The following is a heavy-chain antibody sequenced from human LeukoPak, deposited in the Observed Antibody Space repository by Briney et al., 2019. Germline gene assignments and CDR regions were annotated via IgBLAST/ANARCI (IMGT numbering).Heavy chain of an antibody. CDR1: EFILSSYA. D-gene: IGHD6-19*01. Sequence: GGSLRLSCEASEFILSSYAMSWVRQAPGKGLEWVGRIKSKTDGGTTDYAAPVKGRFTISRDDSKNTLYLQMNSLRAEDTAVYYCAREAGDSSGWYNWFDPWGQGTLVTVSS. V-gene: IGHV3-15*01. CDR3: AREAGDSSGWYNWFDP. J-gene: IGHJ5*02. CDR2: IKSKTDGGTT.